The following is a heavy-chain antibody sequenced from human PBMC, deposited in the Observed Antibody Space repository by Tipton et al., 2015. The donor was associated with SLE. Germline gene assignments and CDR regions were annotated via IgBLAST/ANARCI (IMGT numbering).Heavy chain of an antibody. CDR3: ARGYCSSTSCPYYYYYMDV. D-gene: IGHD2-2*01. V-gene: IGHV1-18*01. Sequence: QVQLVQSGAEVKKPGASVKVSCKASGYTFTSFGISWVRQAPGQGLEWMGWISAYNGKTNYAQRLQDRVTMTTDTSTSTAYMELRGLRSDDTAVYYCARGYCSSTSCPYYYYYMDVWGKGTTVTVSS. CDR1: GYTFTSFG. J-gene: IGHJ6*03. CDR2: ISAYNGKT.